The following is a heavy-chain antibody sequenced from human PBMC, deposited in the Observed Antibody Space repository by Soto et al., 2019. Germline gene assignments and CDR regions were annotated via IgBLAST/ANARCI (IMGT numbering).Heavy chain of an antibody. Sequence: PSETLSLTCTVSGDSISSSSYYWGWIRQPPGKGLEWIGSIYYSGSTYYNPSLKSRVTISVDTSKNQFSLKLSSVTAADTAVYYCARQSSSWSSTYYYYYGMDVWGQGTTVTVSS. D-gene: IGHD6-13*01. J-gene: IGHJ6*02. CDR1: GDSISSSSYY. CDR3: ARQSSSWSSTYYYYYGMDV. V-gene: IGHV4-39*01. CDR2: IYYSGST.